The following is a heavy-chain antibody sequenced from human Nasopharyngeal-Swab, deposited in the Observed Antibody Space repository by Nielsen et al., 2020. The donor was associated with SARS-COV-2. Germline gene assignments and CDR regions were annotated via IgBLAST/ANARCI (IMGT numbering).Heavy chain of an antibody. V-gene: IGHV3-72*01. J-gene: IGHJ6*03. CDR2: TRNKANSYTT. CDR1: GFTFSDHY. Sequence: GESLKTSCAASGFTFSDHYMDWVRPVPGKGLEWVGRTRNKANSYTTEYAASVKGRFTISRDDSKNSLYLQMNSLKTEDTAVYYCASNTVTTKFYYMDVSGKGTTVTVSS. D-gene: IGHD4-17*01. CDR3: ASNTVTTKFYYMDV.